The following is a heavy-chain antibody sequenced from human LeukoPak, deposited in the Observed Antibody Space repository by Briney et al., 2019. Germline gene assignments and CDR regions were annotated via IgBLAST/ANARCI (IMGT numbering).Heavy chain of an antibody. CDR3: AHTPNNNTGGPKHFYFDY. D-gene: IGHD2-8*02. Sequence: SGPTLVNPTQTLTLTCTFSGFSLTTDGVGVGWIRQPPGKALEWLALIYWDGDERFSPSLKNRLTVTKDTSKNQVVLTMTNMDPVDTATYYCAHTPNNNTGGPKHFYFDYWGLGTLVTVSS. CDR1: GFSLTTDGVG. CDR2: IYWDGDE. J-gene: IGHJ4*02. V-gene: IGHV2-5*02.